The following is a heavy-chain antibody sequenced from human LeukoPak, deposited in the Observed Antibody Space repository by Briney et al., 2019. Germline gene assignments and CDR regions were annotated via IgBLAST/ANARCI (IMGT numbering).Heavy chain of an antibody. V-gene: IGHV1-2*02. CDR1: GYTSTGYY. D-gene: IGHD3-9*01. CDR3: ARAALSYDILEGGDY. Sequence: VASVKVSCKASGYTSTGYYMHWVRQAPGQGLEWMGWINPNSGGTNYAQKFQGRVTMTRDTSISTAYMELSRLRSDDTAVYYCARAALSYDILEGGDYWGQGTLVTVSS. J-gene: IGHJ4*02. CDR2: INPNSGGT.